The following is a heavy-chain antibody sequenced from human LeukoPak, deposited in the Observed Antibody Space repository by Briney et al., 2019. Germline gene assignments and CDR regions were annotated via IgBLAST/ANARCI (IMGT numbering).Heavy chain of an antibody. D-gene: IGHD6-13*01. Sequence: GGSLRLSCAASGFTFSSYGMHWVSQAPGKGLEWVAFIRYDGSNKYYADSVKGRFTISRDNSKNTLYLQMNSLRAEDTAVYYCAKGSLSIAAAMVQVYWGQGTLVTVSS. V-gene: IGHV3-30*02. CDR1: GFTFSSYG. CDR3: AKGSLSIAAAMVQVY. CDR2: IRYDGSNK. J-gene: IGHJ4*02.